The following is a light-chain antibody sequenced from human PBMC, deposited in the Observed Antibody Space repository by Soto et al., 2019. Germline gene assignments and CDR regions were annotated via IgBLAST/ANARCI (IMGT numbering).Light chain of an antibody. V-gene: IGKV3-15*01. CDR2: GAS. CDR1: QSVSSN. CDR3: QQYNNWPQT. J-gene: IGKJ3*01. Sequence: EIVMTQSPATLSVSPGERATRSCRASQSVSSNLAWYQQRPGQAPRLLIYGASTRATAFPARFSGSGSGTEFTLTISSLQSEDFAVYYCQQYNNWPQTFGPGTKVDIK.